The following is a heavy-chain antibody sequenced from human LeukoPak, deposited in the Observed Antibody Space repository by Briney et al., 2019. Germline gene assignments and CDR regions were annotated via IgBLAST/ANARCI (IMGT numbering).Heavy chain of an antibody. D-gene: IGHD5-12*01. CDR2: IYPGDSDT. Sequence: GESLKISCKGSGCSFTTYWIGWVRQMPGKGLEWMGIIYPGDSDTRYSPSFQGQVIISADKSISTAYLQWSRLKASDTAIYYCARHRDDVVATIDTYYYGLDVWGQGTTVTVSS. V-gene: IGHV5-51*01. CDR3: ARHRDDVVATIDTYYYGLDV. J-gene: IGHJ6*02. CDR1: GCSFTTYW.